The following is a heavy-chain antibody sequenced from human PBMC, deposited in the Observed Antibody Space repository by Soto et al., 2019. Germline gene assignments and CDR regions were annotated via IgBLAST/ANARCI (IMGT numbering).Heavy chain of an antibody. Sequence: GGSLRLSCAASGFTFSSYGMHWVRQAPGKGLEWVAVISYDGSNKYYADSVKGRFTISRDNSKNTLYLQMNSLRAEDTAVYYCAKDAPHDYSNYLGYNWFDPWGQGTLVTVSS. CDR2: ISYDGSNK. D-gene: IGHD4-4*01. J-gene: IGHJ5*02. CDR1: GFTFSSYG. CDR3: AKDAPHDYSNYLGYNWFDP. V-gene: IGHV3-30*18.